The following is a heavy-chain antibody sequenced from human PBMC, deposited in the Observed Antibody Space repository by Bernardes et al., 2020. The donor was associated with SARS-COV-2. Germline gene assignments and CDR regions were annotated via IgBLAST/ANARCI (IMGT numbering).Heavy chain of an antibody. Sequence: SVKVSCKASGGTFSSYAISWVRQAPGQGLEWMGRIIPIFGTANYAQKFQGRVTITADESTSTAYMELSSLRSEDTAVYYCARDDYGDYVRYYYYGMDVWGQGTTVTVSS. J-gene: IGHJ6*02. CDR3: ARDDYGDYVRYYYYGMDV. CDR1: GGTFSSYA. V-gene: IGHV1-69*13. CDR2: IIPIFGTA. D-gene: IGHD4-17*01.